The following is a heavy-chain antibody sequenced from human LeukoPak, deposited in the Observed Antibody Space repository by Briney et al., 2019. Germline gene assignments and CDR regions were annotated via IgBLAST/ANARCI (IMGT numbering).Heavy chain of an antibody. D-gene: IGHD5-18*01. J-gene: IGHJ4*02. CDR1: GGTFSSYA. CDR2: TIPILGIA. V-gene: IGHV1-69*04. Sequence: ASVKVSCKASGGTFSSYAISWVRQAPGQGLEWMGRTIPILGIANYAQKFQGRVTITADKSTSTAYMELSSLRSEDTAVYYCARDDSYGHNYFDYWGQGTLVTVSS. CDR3: ARDDSYGHNYFDY.